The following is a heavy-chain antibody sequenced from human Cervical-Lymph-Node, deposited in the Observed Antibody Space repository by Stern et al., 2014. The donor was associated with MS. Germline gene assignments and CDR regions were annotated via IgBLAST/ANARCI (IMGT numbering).Heavy chain of an antibody. J-gene: IGHJ5*02. CDR1: GGTFSKFP. CDR3: ALSSETSDRWYSLGYDL. V-gene: IGHV1-69*01. CDR2: IFPVFGTP. D-gene: IGHD6-13*01. Sequence: QVQLVQSGAEVTKPGSSVKVSCKASGGTFSKFPSSWVRQAPGQGLEGMGGIFPVFGTPTYAQEFRGRVTITADVSTSTVYMELSSLRSDDTAVYYCALSSETSDRWYSLGYDLWGQGTLVTVSS.